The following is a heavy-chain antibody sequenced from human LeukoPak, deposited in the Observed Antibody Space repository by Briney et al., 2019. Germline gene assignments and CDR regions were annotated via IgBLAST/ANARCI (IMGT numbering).Heavy chain of an antibody. Sequence: PSETLSLTCTVSGGSISSYYWSWIRQPPGKGLEWIEYIFYSGSTNYNPSLKSRVTISVDTSKNQFSLKLSSVTAADTAVYYCARVFSYPLRAPFDPWGQGTLVTVSS. J-gene: IGHJ5*02. CDR1: GGSISSYY. CDR3: ARVFSYPLRAPFDP. D-gene: IGHD3-3*01. V-gene: IGHV4-59*01. CDR2: IFYSGST.